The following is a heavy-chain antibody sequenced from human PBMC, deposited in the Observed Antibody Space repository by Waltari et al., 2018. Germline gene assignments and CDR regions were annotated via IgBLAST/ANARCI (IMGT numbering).Heavy chain of an antibody. J-gene: IGHJ5*02. Sequence: QVQLQQWGAGLLKPSETLSLTCAVYGGSFSGYYWSWIRQPPGKGLEWIGEINHSGRTNYNPSLKSRVTISVDTSKNQFSLKLSSVTAADTAVYYCARFFIAAAYNWFDPWGQGTLVTVSS. V-gene: IGHV4-34*01. D-gene: IGHD6-13*01. CDR1: GGSFSGYY. CDR3: ARFFIAAAYNWFDP. CDR2: INHSGRT.